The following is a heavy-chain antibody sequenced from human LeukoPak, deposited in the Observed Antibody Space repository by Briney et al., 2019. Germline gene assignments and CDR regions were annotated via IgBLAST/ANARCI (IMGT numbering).Heavy chain of an antibody. D-gene: IGHD1-26*01. Sequence: PGGSLRLSCAASGFTFRNYWMHWVRQAPGKGLVWVSRINSDGSSTTYADSVKGRFTISRDNAKNTLYLQMNSLRGEDTAVYYCARGGRGTYLNDYWGQGTLVTVSS. CDR1: GFTFRNYW. CDR2: INSDGSST. V-gene: IGHV3-74*01. CDR3: ARGGRGTYLNDY. J-gene: IGHJ4*02.